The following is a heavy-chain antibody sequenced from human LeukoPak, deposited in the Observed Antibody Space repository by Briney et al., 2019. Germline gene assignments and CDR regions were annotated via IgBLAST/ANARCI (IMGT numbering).Heavy chain of an antibody. J-gene: IGHJ4*02. Sequence: GGSLRLSCAASGFTFSSYTMNWVRQAPGKGVEWVSYISTSSIYIYYADSLKGRFTISRDNAKNSLYLQMNSLRAEDTAVYYCARGERLLSFLKWGQGTLVTVSS. CDR2: ISTSSIYI. D-gene: IGHD3-3*01. CDR1: GFTFSSYT. V-gene: IGHV3-21*01. CDR3: ARGERLLSFLK.